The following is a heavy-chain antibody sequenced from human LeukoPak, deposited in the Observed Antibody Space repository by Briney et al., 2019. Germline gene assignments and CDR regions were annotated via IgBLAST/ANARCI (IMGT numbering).Heavy chain of an antibody. D-gene: IGHD1-1*01. CDR2: ISYDGSHK. CDR1: GFTFSNYG. V-gene: IGHV3-30*18. CDR3: AKPPKWNDVHYFDY. Sequence: GGSLRLSCAASGFTFSNYGMHWVRQAPGKGLEWLAVISYDGSHKYYADSVKGRFTISRDNSKNTLYLQMNSLRAEDTAVFYCAKPPKWNDVHYFDYWGQGTLVTVSS. J-gene: IGHJ4*02.